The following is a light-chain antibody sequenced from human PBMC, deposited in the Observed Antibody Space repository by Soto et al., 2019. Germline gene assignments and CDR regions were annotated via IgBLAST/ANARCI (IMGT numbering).Light chain of an antibody. V-gene: IGLV2-8*01. J-gene: IGLJ3*02. Sequence: QSALTQSPSASGSPGQSVTISCTGTSSDVGNYKYVSWYQQHPGKAPKLVIYEVSKRPSGVPDRFSGSKSGNTASLTVSGLQVEDEADYYCSSYAGSNLWVFGGGTQLTVL. CDR3: SSYAGSNLWV. CDR1: SSDVGNYKY. CDR2: EVS.